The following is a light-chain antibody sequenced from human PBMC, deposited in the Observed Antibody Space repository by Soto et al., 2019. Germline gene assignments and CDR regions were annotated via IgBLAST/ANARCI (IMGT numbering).Light chain of an antibody. V-gene: IGKV1-13*02. CDR2: AAS. J-gene: IGKJ5*01. Sequence: AIQLTQSPSSLSASVGDRVTITCRASQDITSALAWYQQKPGKAPNLLIYAASSLKSGVPSRFSGSGSGTDFTLTISSLQPEDFATYSCQQFNSYVLTFGQGTRLETK. CDR3: QQFNSYVLT. CDR1: QDITSA.